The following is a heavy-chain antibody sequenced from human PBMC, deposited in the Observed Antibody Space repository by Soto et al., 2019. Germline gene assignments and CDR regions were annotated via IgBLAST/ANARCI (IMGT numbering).Heavy chain of an antibody. D-gene: IGHD1-26*01. V-gene: IGHV1-45*02. J-gene: IGHJ4*02. CDR2: ITPFNGNT. Sequence: QMHLVQSGAEVKKTGSSVKVSCKASGYTVTYRYLHWVRQAPGQALEWMGWITPFNGNTNYAQKCQASVTITRDRSMSTAYMELSGLRSEDTAMYYCATSPSERVGATGDWGQGTLVTVSS. CDR1: GYTVTYRY. CDR3: ATSPSERVGATGD.